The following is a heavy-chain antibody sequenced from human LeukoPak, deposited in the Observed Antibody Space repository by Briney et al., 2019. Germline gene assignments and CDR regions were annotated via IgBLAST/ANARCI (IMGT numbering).Heavy chain of an antibody. Sequence: SETLSLTCSVSGGSISSYYWSWIRQPSGKGLEWIGYIQNSGSTNYNPSLKSRVTISVDTSKNQFSLKLTSVTAADTAVYYCARGDRRKVDYWGQGTLVTVSS. CDR1: GGSISSYY. J-gene: IGHJ4*02. CDR3: ARGDRRKVDY. V-gene: IGHV4-59*01. CDR2: IQNSGST.